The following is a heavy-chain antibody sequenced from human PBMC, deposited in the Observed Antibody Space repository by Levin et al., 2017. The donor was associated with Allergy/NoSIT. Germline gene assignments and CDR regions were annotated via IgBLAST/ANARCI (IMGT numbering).Heavy chain of an antibody. Sequence: ASVKVSCKASGYTFTGYYMHWVRQAPGQGLEWMGWINPNSGATNYAQKFQGRVTMTRDTSISTVYMELSRLRSDDTAVYYCARGHTYGRLPPIYFDYWGQGTLVTVSS. D-gene: IGHD5-18*01. V-gene: IGHV1-2*02. J-gene: IGHJ4*02. CDR2: INPNSGAT. CDR3: ARGHTYGRLPPIYFDY. CDR1: GYTFTGYY.